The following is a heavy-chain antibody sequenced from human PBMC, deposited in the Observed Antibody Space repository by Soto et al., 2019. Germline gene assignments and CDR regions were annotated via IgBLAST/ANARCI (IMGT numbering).Heavy chain of an antibody. D-gene: IGHD3-16*02. V-gene: IGHV1-2*02. Sequence: QVELVQSGTEVKKPGASVKVSCEASSFTFIDFYIHWLRQAPGQGLEWMGWINAKNGGTRYAEKFQDRVTLTRDRSVRTAYLVLQRLRSDDTAAYYCARSHCSDGICYTEVIPSWGQGTLVTVS. CDR1: SFTFIDFY. J-gene: IGHJ4*02. CDR3: ARSHCSDGICYTEVIPS. CDR2: INAKNGGT.